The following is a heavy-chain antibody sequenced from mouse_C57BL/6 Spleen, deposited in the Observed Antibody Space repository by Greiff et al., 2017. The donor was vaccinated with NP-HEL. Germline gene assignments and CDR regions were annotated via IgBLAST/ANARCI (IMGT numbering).Heavy chain of an antibody. CDR2: ILPSIGRT. Sequence: QVQLKESGSELRSPGSSVKLSCKDFDSEVFPIAYMSWVRQKPGHGFEWIGGILPSIGRTIYGEKFEDKATLDADTLSNTAYLELNSLTSEDSAIYYCARGSYYAWFAYWGQGTLVTVSA. CDR1: DSEVFPIAY. CDR3: ARGSYYAWFAY. J-gene: IGHJ3*01. D-gene: IGHD2-1*01. V-gene: IGHV15-2*01.